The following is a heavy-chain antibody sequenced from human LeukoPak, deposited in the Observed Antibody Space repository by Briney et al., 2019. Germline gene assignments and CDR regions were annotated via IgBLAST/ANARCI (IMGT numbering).Heavy chain of an antibody. V-gene: IGHV1-8*01. D-gene: IGHD3-10*01. CDR3: ARGRLYYGSGSYSIPPDY. CDR2: MNPNSGNT. J-gene: IGHJ4*02. Sequence: ASVKVSCKASGYTFTSYDINWVRQATGQGLEWMGWMNPNSGNTGYAQKFQGRVTMTRNTSISTAYMELSSLRSEDTAVYYCARGRLYYGSGSYSIPPDYWGQGTLVTVSS. CDR1: GYTFTSYD.